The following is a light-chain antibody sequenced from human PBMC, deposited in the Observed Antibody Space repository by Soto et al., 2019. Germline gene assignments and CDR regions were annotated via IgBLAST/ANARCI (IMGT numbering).Light chain of an antibody. J-gene: IGKJ2*01. CDR2: GAS. CDR3: QQYNNWPQT. V-gene: IGKV3-15*01. CDR1: QSVSSN. Sequence: EIVMTQSPATLSVSPGERATLSCRASQSVSSNLAWYQQKPGQAPRLLIYGASTRAPGIPARFSGSGSGTEFTLTISSLQSEEFAVYYCQQYNNWPQTFGQGTKLEIK.